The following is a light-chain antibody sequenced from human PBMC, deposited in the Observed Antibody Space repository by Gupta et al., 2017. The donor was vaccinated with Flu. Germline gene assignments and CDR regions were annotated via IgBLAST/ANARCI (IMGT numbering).Light chain of an antibody. J-gene: IGKJ2*01. CDR2: AAS. CDR1: QDINKF. Sequence: PSSLSVAVGDRGTITCRASQDINKFLAWCQQKPGKAPQSVIYAASSLSTGVPSRFSGSGSGTEYTLTVDNLQPEDLGIYYCQQYDSYPRTFGQGTKLEIK. CDR3: QQYDSYPRT. V-gene: IGKV1-16*01.